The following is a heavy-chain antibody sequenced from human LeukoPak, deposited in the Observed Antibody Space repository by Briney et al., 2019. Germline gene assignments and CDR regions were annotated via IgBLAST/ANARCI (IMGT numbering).Heavy chain of an antibody. CDR3: ARDPYTGSMFDY. Sequence: GESLRLSCVATGFTFKSSSMSWVRQAPGKGLEWVAFIGHFTGDIFYADSVKGRFNISRDDAKDSVYLQMNSLRVDDTAVYFCARDPYTGSMFDYWGHGTLVTVSS. V-gene: IGHV3-21*01. CDR1: GFTFKSSS. J-gene: IGHJ4*01. D-gene: IGHD1-1*01. CDR2: IGHFTGDI.